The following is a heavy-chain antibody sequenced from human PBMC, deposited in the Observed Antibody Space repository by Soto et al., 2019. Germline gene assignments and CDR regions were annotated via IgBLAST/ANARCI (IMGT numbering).Heavy chain of an antibody. D-gene: IGHD2-15*01. CDR3: ARRGGATGAFDI. Sequence: SETLSLTCSVSGGSISSYHWSWIRQPPGKGLEWIGYIYYSGSTNYNPSLKSRVTISVDTSKNQFSLKLSSVTAADTAVYYCARRGGATGAFDIWGQGTMVTVSS. CDR2: IYYSGST. CDR1: GGSISSYH. J-gene: IGHJ3*02. V-gene: IGHV4-59*01.